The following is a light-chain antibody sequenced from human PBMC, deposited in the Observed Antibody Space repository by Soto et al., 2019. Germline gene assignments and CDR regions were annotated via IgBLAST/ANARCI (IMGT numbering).Light chain of an antibody. CDR1: QGIKND. CDR2: AAS. V-gene: IGKV1-6*01. J-gene: IGKJ4*01. CDR3: LQDYNYPFT. Sequence: AIQMTQSPSSLSASVGDRVTITCRASQGIKNDLGWYQQKPGKAPKLLISAASSLESGVPSRFSGSGSGTDFTLTITSMQTEDFATYYCLQDYNYPFTFGGGTKVDIK.